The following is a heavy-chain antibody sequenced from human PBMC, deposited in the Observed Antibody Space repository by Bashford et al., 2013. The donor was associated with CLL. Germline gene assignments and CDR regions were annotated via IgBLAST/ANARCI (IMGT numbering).Heavy chain of an antibody. CDR1: GFNFSAYS. CDR3: AKDRGAYIAAVATLFDY. V-gene: IGHV3-48*01. D-gene: IGHD6-13*01. CDR2: ITSRSTTI. J-gene: IGHJ4*02. Sequence: GGSLRLSCAGSGFNFSAYSMNWVRQSPGKGLEWVSYITSRSTTINYADSVKGRITVSRDNAKNSLYLQMNSLRVEDTAVYYCAKDRGAYIAAVATLFDYWGQGTLVTVSS.